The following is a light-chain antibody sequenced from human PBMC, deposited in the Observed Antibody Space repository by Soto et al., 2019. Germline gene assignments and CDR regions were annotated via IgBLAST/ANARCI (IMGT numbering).Light chain of an antibody. CDR1: QSVSTIY. J-gene: IGKJ5*01. Sequence: ETLLTQSPDTLSLSPVERATLSCRASQSVSTIYFGWYQQKPGQAPRLLIYGTSNRAHGIPDRFSGSGSGTDFTLTISRLEPEDFAVYYCQQYGSTPITFGQGTRLEIK. CDR3: QQYGSTPIT. CDR2: GTS. V-gene: IGKV3-20*01.